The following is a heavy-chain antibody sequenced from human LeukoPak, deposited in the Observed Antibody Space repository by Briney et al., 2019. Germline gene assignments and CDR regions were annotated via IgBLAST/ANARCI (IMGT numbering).Heavy chain of an antibody. CDR2: IIPIFGTA. V-gene: IGHV1-69*05. CDR3: ARGGSYYKRFDY. Sequence: AASVRVSCKASGGTFSSYAISWVRQAPGQGLEWMGGIIPIFGTANYAQKFQGRVTITTDESTSTAYMELSSLRSEDTAVYYCARGGSYYKRFDYWGQGTLVTVSS. CDR1: GGTFSSYA. D-gene: IGHD1-26*01. J-gene: IGHJ4*02.